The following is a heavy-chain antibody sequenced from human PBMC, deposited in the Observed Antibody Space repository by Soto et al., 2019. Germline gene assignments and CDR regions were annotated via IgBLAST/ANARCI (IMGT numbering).Heavy chain of an antibody. Sequence: GGSLRLSCAASGFTFSSYGMHWVRQAQGKGLDWVAVIWYDGSNKYYADSVKCRFTISRDNSKNTLYLQMNSLRAEDTAVYYCARSKTTFGTPGKVGYCYYGMDVWGQGTTVTV. CDR2: IWYDGSNK. CDR1: GFTFSSYG. V-gene: IGHV3-33*01. J-gene: IGHJ6*02. CDR3: ARSKTTFGTPGKVGYCYYGMDV. D-gene: IGHD3-16*01.